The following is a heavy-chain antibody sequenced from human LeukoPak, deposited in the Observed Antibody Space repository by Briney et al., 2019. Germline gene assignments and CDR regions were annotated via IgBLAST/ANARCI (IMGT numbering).Heavy chain of an antibody. J-gene: IGHJ4*02. V-gene: IGHV4-4*07. CDR3: ARVYYYDSSGYYVDLDY. Sequence: PSETLSLTCTVSGGPISSYYWSWIRQPAGKGLEWIGRFYTSGSTNYNPSLKSRVTMSVDTSKNQFSLKLSSVTAADTAVYYCARVYYYDSSGYYVDLDYWGQGTLVTVSS. D-gene: IGHD3-22*01. CDR2: FYTSGST. CDR1: GGPISSYY.